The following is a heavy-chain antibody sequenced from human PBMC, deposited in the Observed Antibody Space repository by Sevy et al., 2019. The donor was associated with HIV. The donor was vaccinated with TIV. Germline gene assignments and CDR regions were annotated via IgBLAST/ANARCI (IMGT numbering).Heavy chain of an antibody. Sequence: GGSLRLSCAASGFTFSSYGMHWVRQAPGKGLEWVAVISYDGSNKYYADSVKGRFTISRDNSKNTLYLQMNSLRAEDTAVYYCEDQPEWITMIVVAPAYWGQGTLVTVSS. CDR3: EDQPEWITMIVVAPAY. J-gene: IGHJ4*02. CDR2: ISYDGSNK. V-gene: IGHV3-30*03. D-gene: IGHD3-22*01. CDR1: GFTFSSYG.